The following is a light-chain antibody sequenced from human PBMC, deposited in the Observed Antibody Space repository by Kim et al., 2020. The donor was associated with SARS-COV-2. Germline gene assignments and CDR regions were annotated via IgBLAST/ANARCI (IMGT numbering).Light chain of an antibody. CDR2: SNI. Sequence: QSLLTQPHSASGTPGQRVSISCSGGRSNIGGNTVHWYQKLPGTAPKLLIYSNIQRPSGVPDRFSGSKSDTSASLAISGLQSEDEAEYYCAVWDDSLNGYVFGPGTKVTVL. CDR3: AVWDDSLNGYV. V-gene: IGLV1-44*01. CDR1: RSNIGGNT. J-gene: IGLJ1*01.